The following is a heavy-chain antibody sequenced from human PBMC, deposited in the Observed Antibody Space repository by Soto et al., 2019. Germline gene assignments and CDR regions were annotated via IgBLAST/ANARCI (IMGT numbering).Heavy chain of an antibody. V-gene: IGHV3-11*01. CDR2: ISKSASTI. Sequence: QVQLVESGGGLVKPGGSLRLSCAASGFTFSDYYMTWLRQAPGKGLECISYISKSASTIKYAESVKGRFTISRDNAKNSLSLQMNSLRAEDTAVYYCARVGCSGNFCYDGLDVWGQGTAVTVSS. CDR3: ARVGCSGNFCYDGLDV. CDR1: GFTFSDYY. J-gene: IGHJ6*02. D-gene: IGHD3-22*01.